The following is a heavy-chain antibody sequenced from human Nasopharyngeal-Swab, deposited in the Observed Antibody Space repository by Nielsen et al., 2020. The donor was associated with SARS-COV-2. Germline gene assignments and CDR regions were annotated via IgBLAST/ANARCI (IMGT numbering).Heavy chain of an antibody. CDR2: ISGSGGST. CDR3: AKYYGDYPYYYYYMDV. CDR1: GFTFSSYA. V-gene: IGHV3-23*01. J-gene: IGHJ6*03. D-gene: IGHD4-17*01. Sequence: GESLKISCAASGFTFSSYAMSWVRKATGKGLEWVSAISGSGGSTYYADSVKGRFTISRDNSENTLYLQMNSLRAEDTAVYYCAKYYGDYPYYYYYMDVWGKGTTVTVSS.